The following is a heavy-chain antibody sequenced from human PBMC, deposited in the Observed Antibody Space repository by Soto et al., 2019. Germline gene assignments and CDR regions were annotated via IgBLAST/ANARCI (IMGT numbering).Heavy chain of an antibody. CDR2: MNPNSGNT. CDR1: GYTFTSYD. V-gene: IGHV1-8*01. J-gene: IGHJ4*02. Sequence: QVQLVQSGAEVKKPGASVKVSCKASGYTFTSYDINWVRQATGQGLEWMGWMNPNSGNTGYAQKFQGRGTMTRNSSISTAYMELSSLRSEDTAVYYCASVTRFLEWFDDYWGQGTLVTVSS. D-gene: IGHD3-3*01. CDR3: ASVTRFLEWFDDY.